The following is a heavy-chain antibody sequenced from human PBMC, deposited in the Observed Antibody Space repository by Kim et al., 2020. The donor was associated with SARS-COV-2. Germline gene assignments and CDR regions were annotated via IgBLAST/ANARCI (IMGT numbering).Heavy chain of an antibody. CDR1: GGSFSGYY. V-gene: IGHV4-34*01. CDR3: ASSGYSSRLFDY. J-gene: IGHJ4*02. CDR2: INHSGST. D-gene: IGHD6-13*01. Sequence: SETLSLTCAVYGGSFSGYYWSWIRQPPGKGLEWIGEINHSGSTNYNPSLKSRVTISVDTSKNQFSLKLSTVTAADTAVYYCASSGYSSRLFDYWGQGTLVTVSS.